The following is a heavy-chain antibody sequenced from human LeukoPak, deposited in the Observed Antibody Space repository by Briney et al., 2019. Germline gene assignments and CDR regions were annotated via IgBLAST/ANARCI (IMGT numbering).Heavy chain of an antibody. D-gene: IGHD2-15*01. CDR2: IYYSGST. CDR3: ARVAHDLYPYYFDY. J-gene: IGHJ4*02. CDR1: GGSISSYY. Sequence: PSETLSLTCTVSGGSISSYYWSWIRQPPGKGLEWIGYIYYSGSTYYNPSLKSRVTISPDTSKNQFSLKLSSVTAADTAVYYCARVAHDLYPYYFDYWGQGTLVTVSS. V-gene: IGHV4-59*04.